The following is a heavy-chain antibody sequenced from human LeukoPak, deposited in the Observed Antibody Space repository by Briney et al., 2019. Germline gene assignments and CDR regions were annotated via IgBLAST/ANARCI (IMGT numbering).Heavy chain of an antibody. Sequence: GGSLRLSCAASGFTFSSYWMHWVRQAPGKGLWWVSRINSDGSSTSYADSVKGRFTISRDNAKNTLYLQMNSLRAEDTAVYYCARVAAQGKIRLFDYGGQGTLVTVSS. CDR1: GFTFSSYW. D-gene: IGHD6-13*01. J-gene: IGHJ4*02. V-gene: IGHV3-74*01. CDR2: INSDGSST. CDR3: ARVAAQGKIRLFDY.